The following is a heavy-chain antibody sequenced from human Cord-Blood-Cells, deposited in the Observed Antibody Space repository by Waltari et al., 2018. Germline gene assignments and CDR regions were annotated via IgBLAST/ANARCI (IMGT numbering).Heavy chain of an antibody. Sequence: QVQLAQSGAEVKKTGSSVKVPCQAPGGTFSSYAITLVRQAPGQGLAWIGGIIPIFGTANYAQKFQGRVTITADESTSTAYMELSSLRSEDTAVYYCARGVRSGYDGWGEWGQGTLVTVSS. CDR1: GGTFSSYA. D-gene: IGHD5-12*01. CDR2: IIPIFGTA. J-gene: IGHJ4*02. V-gene: IGHV1-69*12. CDR3: ARGVRSGYDGWGE.